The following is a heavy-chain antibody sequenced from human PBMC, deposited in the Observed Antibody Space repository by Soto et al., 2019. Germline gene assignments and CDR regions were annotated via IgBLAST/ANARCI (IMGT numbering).Heavy chain of an antibody. D-gene: IGHD3-10*01. V-gene: IGHV3-7*04. Sequence: GGSLRLSCSASGFTFSTYWMSWVRQAPGKGLEWVANIKQNGIDTYYVDSVKGRFTISRDNAENSLSLQMDSLRVEDTAVYYCARDYWYFGSGTYYNGAFDIWGQGTMVT. J-gene: IGHJ3*02. CDR1: GFTFSTYW. CDR3: ARDYWYFGSGTYYNGAFDI. CDR2: IKQNGIDT.